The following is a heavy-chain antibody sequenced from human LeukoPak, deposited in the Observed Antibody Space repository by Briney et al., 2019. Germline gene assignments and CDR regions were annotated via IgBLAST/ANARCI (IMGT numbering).Heavy chain of an antibody. CDR3: ARRITMIVGGRFDP. V-gene: IGHV4-4*02. D-gene: IGHD3-22*01. Sequence: SWTLSLTCAVSGGSLSSSNWWSWVRQPPGKGLERIGEIYHRGSTNYHPSLKSRVTISVDTFKTQFTLKLSSVTAADTAVYYCARRITMIVGGRFDPWGQGTLVTVSS. CDR1: GGSLSSSNW. CDR2: IYHRGST. J-gene: IGHJ5*02.